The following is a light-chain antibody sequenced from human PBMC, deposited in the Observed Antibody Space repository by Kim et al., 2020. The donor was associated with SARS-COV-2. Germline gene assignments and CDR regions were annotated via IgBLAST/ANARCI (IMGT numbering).Light chain of an antibody. CDR3: CSSGDTRILF. V-gene: IGLV2-23*01. J-gene: IGLJ2*01. CDR1: SRDAGSHKF. Sequence: QSALTQPASVSGSPGQAITISCTGISRDAGSHKFVSWYQQHPGKPPKLIIYEGTKRPSGVSARFSDSKSGDTASLIISGLQPEDEADYHCCSSGDTRILFFGGGTRLTVL. CDR2: EGT.